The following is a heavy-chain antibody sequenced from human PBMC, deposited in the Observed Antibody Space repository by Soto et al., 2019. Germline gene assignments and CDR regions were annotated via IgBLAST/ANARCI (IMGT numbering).Heavy chain of an antibody. CDR1: GFSFSTYG. D-gene: IGHD3-16*01. V-gene: IGHV3-23*01. J-gene: IGHJ4*02. Sequence: EMQLLESGGGLVQPGGSLRLSCAVSGFSFSTYGVTWVRQAPGKGLEWVCGVSGGSGVTHYTDSVKGRFTITGDDSKNTGYLQMNNLRAEDTAIYYCARLGFVGEGDFWGQGILVTVSS. CDR3: ARLGFVGEGDF. CDR2: VSGGSGVT.